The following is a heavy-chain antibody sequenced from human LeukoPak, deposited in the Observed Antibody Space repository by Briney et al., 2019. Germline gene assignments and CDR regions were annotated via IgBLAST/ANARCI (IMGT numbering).Heavy chain of an antibody. Sequence: ASVKVSCKASGYTFTGYYMHWVRQAPGQGLEWMGWINPNSGGTNYAQKFQGRVTMTRDTSISTAYMELSRLRSDDTAVYYCARIVDGSSWQYYFDYWGQGTLVTVSS. D-gene: IGHD6-13*01. CDR1: GYTFTGYY. V-gene: IGHV1-2*02. J-gene: IGHJ4*02. CDR2: INPNSGGT. CDR3: ARIVDGSSWQYYFDY.